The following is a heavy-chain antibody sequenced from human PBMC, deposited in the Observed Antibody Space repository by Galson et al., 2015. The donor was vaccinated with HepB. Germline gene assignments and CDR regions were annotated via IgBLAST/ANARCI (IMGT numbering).Heavy chain of an antibody. Sequence: CAISGDSVSSNSAAWNWIRQSPSRGLEWLGRTYYRSKWYNDYAVSVKSRITINPDTSKNQFSLQLNSVTPEDTAVYYCARDRTTVTAIHGTIYYYYGMDVWGQGTTVTVSS. D-gene: IGHD4-17*01. CDR3: ARDRTTVTAIHGTIYYYYGMDV. J-gene: IGHJ6*02. CDR2: TYYRSKWYN. V-gene: IGHV6-1*01. CDR1: GDSVSSNSAA.